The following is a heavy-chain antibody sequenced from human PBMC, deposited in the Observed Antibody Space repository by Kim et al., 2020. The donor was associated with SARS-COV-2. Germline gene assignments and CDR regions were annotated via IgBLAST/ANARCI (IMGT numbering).Heavy chain of an antibody. CDR1: GFTFDDYA. CDR2: ISWNSGSI. D-gene: IGHD6-6*01. J-gene: IGHJ6*02. V-gene: IGHV3-9*01. CDR3: AKERSSSSREPKYGMDV. Sequence: GGSLRLSCAASGFTFDDYAMHWVRQAPGKGLEWVSGISWNSGSIGYADSVKGRFTISRDNAKNSLYLQMNSLRAEDTALYYCAKERSSSSREPKYGMDVWGQGTTVTVSS.